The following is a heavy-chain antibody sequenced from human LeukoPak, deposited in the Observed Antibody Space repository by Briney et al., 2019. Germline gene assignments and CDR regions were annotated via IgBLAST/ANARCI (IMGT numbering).Heavy chain of an antibody. J-gene: IGHJ6*02. D-gene: IGHD2-8*01. CDR1: EFTLSKYD. CDR2: LVTSGDS. V-gene: IGHV3-13*01. CDR3: ARGLMFYYGMDV. Sequence: PGGSLRLSCAASEFTLSKYDMHWVRQAPGKGLEWVAALVTSGDSYYSESVEGRFTISRGNVKKALYLHMNSLRPGDTAVYYCARGLMFYYGMDVWGQGPRSASP.